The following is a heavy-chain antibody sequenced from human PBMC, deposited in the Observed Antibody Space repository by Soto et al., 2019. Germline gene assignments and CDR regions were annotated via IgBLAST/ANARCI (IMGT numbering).Heavy chain of an antibody. V-gene: IGHV4-39*01. CDR1: GVSIHNSHSF. J-gene: IGHJ5*01. D-gene: IGHD2-21*01. CDR3: GRVVEGATRHTDPDS. CDR2: VYHNGGA. Sequence: QVHLQESGPGLVKPSETLSLTCTVSGVSIHNSHSFWAWIRQPPGKGLQFIASVYHNGGAHYNSSLKSPVTISVDTANNRVPLRMRSLTAADTAFYYCGRVVEGATRHTDPDSWGQGILVTVSS.